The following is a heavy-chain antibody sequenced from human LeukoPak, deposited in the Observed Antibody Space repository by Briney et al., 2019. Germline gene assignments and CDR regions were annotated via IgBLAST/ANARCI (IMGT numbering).Heavy chain of an antibody. J-gene: IGHJ5*02. CDR2: IYTSGST. CDR1: GGSISSYY. CDR3: ARDYPNYYGSGSYYRGVNWFDP. V-gene: IGHV4-4*07. Sequence: PSETLSLTCTVSGGSISSYYWSWIRQPAGKGLEWIGRIYTSGSTNYNPSLKSRVTMSVDTSKNQFSLKLSSVTAADTAVYYCARDYPNYYGSGSYYRGVNWFDPWGQGTLVTVSS. D-gene: IGHD3-10*01.